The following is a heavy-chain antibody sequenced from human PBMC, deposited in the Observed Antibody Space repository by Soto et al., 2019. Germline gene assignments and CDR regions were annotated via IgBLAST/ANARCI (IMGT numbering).Heavy chain of an antibody. V-gene: IGHV4-30-2*01. J-gene: IGHJ6*02. Sequence: QLQLQESGSGLVKPSQTLSLTCAVSGGSISSGGYSWTWIRQPPGKGREWIGYTYHSGTTYYSPSLKSRVTISVDRSKNQFSLKLTSVTAADTAVYYCARAHYGDYGYGMDVWGQGTPVTVSS. CDR1: GGSISSGGYS. CDR2: TYHSGTT. D-gene: IGHD4-17*01. CDR3: ARAHYGDYGYGMDV.